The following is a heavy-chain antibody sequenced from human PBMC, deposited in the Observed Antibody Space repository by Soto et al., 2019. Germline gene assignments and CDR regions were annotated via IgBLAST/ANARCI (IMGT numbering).Heavy chain of an antibody. Sequence: SVKDYCKASGYTFTGYYMHWVRQAPVQGLEWMGWINPNSGGTNYAQKFQGRVTMTRDTSISTAYMELSRLRSDDTAVYYCARDLFQRYCSSTSCAYDYYYGMDVWGQGTTVTVSS. D-gene: IGHD2-2*01. CDR1: GYTFTGYY. J-gene: IGHJ6*02. V-gene: IGHV1-2*02. CDR2: INPNSGGT. CDR3: ARDLFQRYCSSTSCAYDYYYGMDV.